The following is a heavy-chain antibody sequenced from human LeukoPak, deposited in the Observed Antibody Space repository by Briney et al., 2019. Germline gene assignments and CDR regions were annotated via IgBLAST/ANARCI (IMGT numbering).Heavy chain of an antibody. D-gene: IGHD6-19*01. V-gene: IGHV3-30-3*01. CDR1: GFTFSNYA. J-gene: IGHJ4*02. CDR3: ARGGGSGWSHFDY. CDR2: ISYDGSNQ. Sequence: QPGRSLRLSCAASGFTFSNYAMHWVRRAPGKGLGWVAAISYDGSNQYYADSVKGRFTIYRDNSKNTLYLQMNSLRAEDMAVFYCARGGGSGWSHFDYWGQGTLVTVSS.